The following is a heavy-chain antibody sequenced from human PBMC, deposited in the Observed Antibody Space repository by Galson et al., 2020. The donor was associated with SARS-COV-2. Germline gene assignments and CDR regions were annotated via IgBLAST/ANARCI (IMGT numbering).Heavy chain of an antibody. CDR1: GFSFSNYA. D-gene: IGHD1-26*01. CDR3: AKDPPTRGYWHFDF. J-gene: IGHJ2*01. Sequence: GESLKISCAASGFSFSNYAMSWVRQAPGKGLEWVSAITSSGASTYYADSVKGRFTISRDNSKNTLFLQMNSLRADDAALYYCAKDPPTRGYWHFDFWGRGTLVTVSS. CDR2: ITSSGAST. V-gene: IGHV3-23*01.